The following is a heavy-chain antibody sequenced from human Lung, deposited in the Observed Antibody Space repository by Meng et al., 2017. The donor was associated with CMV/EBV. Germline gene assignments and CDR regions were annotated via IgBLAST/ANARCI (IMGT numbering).Heavy chain of an antibody. V-gene: IGHV3-7*01. J-gene: IGHJ6*02. CDR2: IKQNGSEK. CDR1: RFTFSNFW. CDR3: ARGPKAHSGGYSPQVVGYYYGMDD. Sequence: GESLKISCAASRFTFSNFWMSWVRQAPGKGLEWVANIKQNGSEKYYVDSVKGRFTISRDNAKNSLYLQMNSLRAEDTAVYYCARGPKAHSGGYSPQVVGYYYGMDDWGQGTTVTGSS. D-gene: IGHD1-26*01.